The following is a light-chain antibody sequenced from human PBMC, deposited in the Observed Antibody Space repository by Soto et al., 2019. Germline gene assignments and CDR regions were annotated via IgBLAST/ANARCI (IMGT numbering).Light chain of an antibody. V-gene: IGKV1-9*01. CDR1: QAISSY. Sequence: IQLTQSPSSLSASVGDRVTITCRASQAISSYLAWYQQKPGRAPNLLIYGASTLQSGVPSRFSGSGSGTDFTLTISSLQPADFATYYCQQLNSYPRTFGQGTKVEIK. J-gene: IGKJ1*01. CDR2: GAS. CDR3: QQLNSYPRT.